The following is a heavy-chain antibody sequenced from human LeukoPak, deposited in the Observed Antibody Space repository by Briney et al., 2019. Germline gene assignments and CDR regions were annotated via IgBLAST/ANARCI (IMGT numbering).Heavy chain of an antibody. D-gene: IGHD3-3*01. V-gene: IGHV3-23*01. CDR1: GFTFSSYD. CDR2: ISGSGDRT. CDR3: ARDLGTYYDFWSGYWGCDY. Sequence: GGSLRLSCAASGFTFSSYDVSWVRQAPGKGLEWVSAISGSGDRTHYADSVKGRFTISRDNSKNTLYLQMNSLRAEDTAVYYCARDLGTYYDFWSGYWGCDYWGQGTLVTVSS. J-gene: IGHJ4*02.